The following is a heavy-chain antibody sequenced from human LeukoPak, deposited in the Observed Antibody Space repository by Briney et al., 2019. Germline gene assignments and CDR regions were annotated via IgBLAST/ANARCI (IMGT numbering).Heavy chain of an antibody. CDR1: GGSFSGYY. V-gene: IGHV4-34*01. J-gene: IGHJ4*02. CDR3: ARGRGARSRRLRLGELSSSCIDY. Sequence: SETLSLTCAVYGGSFSGYYWSWIRQPPGKGLEWIGEINHSGSTNYNPSLKSRVTISVDTSKNQFSLKLSSVTAADTAVYYCARGRGARSRRLRLGELSSSCIDYWGQGTLVTVSS. CDR2: INHSGST. D-gene: IGHD3-16*02.